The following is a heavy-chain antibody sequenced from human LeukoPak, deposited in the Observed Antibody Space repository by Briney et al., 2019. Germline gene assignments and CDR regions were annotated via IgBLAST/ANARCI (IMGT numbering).Heavy chain of an antibody. V-gene: IGHV3-30*02. CDR1: GFTFSSYG. J-gene: IGHJ4*02. Sequence: GGSLRLSCAASGFTFSSYGMHWVRQAPGKGLEWVAFIRYDGSNKHYADSVKGRFTISRDNSKNTLYLQMNSLRAEDTAVYYCAKDRGDYYDIWGQGTLVTVSS. CDR2: IRYDGSNK. D-gene: IGHD3-22*01. CDR3: AKDRGDYYDI.